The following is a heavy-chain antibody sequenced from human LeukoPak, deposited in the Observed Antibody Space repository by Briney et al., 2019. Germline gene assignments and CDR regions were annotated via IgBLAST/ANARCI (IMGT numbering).Heavy chain of an antibody. J-gene: IGHJ3*02. D-gene: IGHD3-3*01. V-gene: IGHV3-21*01. CDR3: ARAPVLRFLEWLPTTYNDAFDI. CDR1: GFTFSSYA. Sequence: GGSLRLSCAASGFTFSSYAMSWVRQAPGKGLEWVSSISSSSSYIYYADSVKGRFTISRDNAKNSLYLQMNSLRAEDTAVYYCARAPVLRFLEWLPTTYNDAFDIWGQGTMVTVSS. CDR2: ISSSSSYI.